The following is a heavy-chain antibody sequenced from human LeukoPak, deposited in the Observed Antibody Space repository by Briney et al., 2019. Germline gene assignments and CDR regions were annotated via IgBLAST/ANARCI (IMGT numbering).Heavy chain of an antibody. J-gene: IGHJ6*02. CDR3: AKNLYCGGGSCYPSALGMDV. Sequence: GGSLRLSCAASGFAFNTYGMQWVRQAPGKGLEWVAVDSFNGRVQYYADSVRGRFTISRDNSKNTLYLQMNSLRAEDTAVYYCAKNLYCGGGSCYPSALGMDVWGQGTTVTVSS. CDR1: GFAFNTYG. V-gene: IGHV3-30*18. CDR2: DSFNGRVQ. D-gene: IGHD2-15*01.